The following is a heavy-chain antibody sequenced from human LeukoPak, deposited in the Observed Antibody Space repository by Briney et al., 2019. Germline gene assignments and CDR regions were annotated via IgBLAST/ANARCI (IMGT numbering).Heavy chain of an antibody. V-gene: IGHV3-9*01. CDR2: ISWNSGSI. J-gene: IGHJ3*02. CDR3: AKVAGYPDAFDI. Sequence: GGSLRLSCAASGFTFDDYAMHWVRQAPGKGLEGVSGISWNSGSIGYADSVKGRFTISRDNAKNSLYLQMNSLRAEDTALYYCAKVAGYPDAFDIWGQGTMVTVSS. CDR1: GFTFDDYA. D-gene: IGHD1-1*01.